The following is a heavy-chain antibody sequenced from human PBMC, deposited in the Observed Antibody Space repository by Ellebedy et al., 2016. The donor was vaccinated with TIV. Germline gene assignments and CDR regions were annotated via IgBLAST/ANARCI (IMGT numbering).Heavy chain of an antibody. CDR1: GFTFSTYA. D-gene: IGHD2-2*01. Sequence: GGSLRLXXAASGFTFSTYAMHWVRQAPGKGLEWVAVIAYDESKKYYADSVKGRFTISRDNAKNSLFLQMNSLRDEDTALYYCARDFGAAAIPETCQDWGQGTLVTVSS. CDR3: ARDFGAAAIPETCQD. V-gene: IGHV3-30-3*01. CDR2: IAYDESKK. J-gene: IGHJ1*01.